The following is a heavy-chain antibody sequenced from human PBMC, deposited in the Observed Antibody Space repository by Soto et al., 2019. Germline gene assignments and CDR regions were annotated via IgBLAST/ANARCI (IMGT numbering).Heavy chain of an antibody. Sequence: PGGSQRLSSAPPGVILSHEGMHWVCLAPGKVPEWVALVSNDGSLQYDADSVKGRFTISSDNSQNTLCLEMNSLSDEDTAVYYCAQNEVGGGYGEGYFDYWGQGTLGTVSS. D-gene: IGHD5-12*01. CDR1: GVILSHEG. CDR2: VSNDGSLQ. J-gene: IGHJ4*02. V-gene: IGHV3-30*18. CDR3: AQNEVGGGYGEGYFDY.